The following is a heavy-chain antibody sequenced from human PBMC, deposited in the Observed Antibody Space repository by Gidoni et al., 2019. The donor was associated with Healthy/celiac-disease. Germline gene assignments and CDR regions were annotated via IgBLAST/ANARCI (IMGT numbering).Heavy chain of an antibody. CDR1: GFTFSSYA. J-gene: IGHJ6*02. D-gene: IGHD5-12*01. Sequence: EVQLLESGGGLVQPGGSLRLSCAASGFTFSSYAMSWVRQAPGKGLEWVSAISGSGGSTYYADSVKGRFTISRDNSKNTLYLQMNSLRAEDTAVYYCAKTEGGYDIHYYYYGMDVWGQGTTVTVSS. CDR2: ISGSGGST. CDR3: AKTEGGYDIHYYYYGMDV. V-gene: IGHV3-23*01.